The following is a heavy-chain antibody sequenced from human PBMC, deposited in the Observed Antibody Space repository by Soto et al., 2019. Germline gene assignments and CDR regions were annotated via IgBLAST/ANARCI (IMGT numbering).Heavy chain of an antibody. CDR2: IYHSGST. J-gene: IGHJ4*02. CDR3: ARAGDSSGPVALGY. CDR1: GGSISSGGSS. V-gene: IGHV4-30-2*01. Sequence: QLQLQESGSGLVKPSQTLSLTCAVSGGSISSGGSSWSWIRQPPGKGLEWIGYIYHSGSTYYNPSLKSRVTISVDRCKNQFSLKLSSVTAADTAVYYCARAGDSSGPVALGYWGQGTLVTVSS. D-gene: IGHD6-19*01.